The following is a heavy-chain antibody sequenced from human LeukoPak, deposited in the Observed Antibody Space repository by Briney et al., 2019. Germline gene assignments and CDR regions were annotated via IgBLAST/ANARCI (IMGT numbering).Heavy chain of an antibody. D-gene: IGHD5-24*01. J-gene: IGHJ3*02. CDR2: ISAYNGNT. Sequence: ASVKVSCKASGYTFTSYYMHWVRQAPGQGLEWMGWISAYNGNTNYAQKLQGRVTMTTDTSTSTAYMELRSLRSDDTAVYYCARHLERWLQLSASDIWGQGTMVTVSS. V-gene: IGHV1-18*04. CDR1: GYTFTSYY. CDR3: ARHLERWLQLSASDI.